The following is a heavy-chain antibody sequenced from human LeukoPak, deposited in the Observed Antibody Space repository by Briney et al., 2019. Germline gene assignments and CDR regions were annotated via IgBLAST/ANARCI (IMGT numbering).Heavy chain of an antibody. Sequence: SETLSLTCAVYGGSFSGYYWSWIRQPPGKGLEWIGEINHSGSTNYNPSLKSRVTISVDTSKNQFSLKLSSVTAADTAVYYCARGDEMATSDYWGQGTLVTVSS. D-gene: IGHD5-24*01. V-gene: IGHV4-34*01. J-gene: IGHJ4*02. CDR1: GGSFSGYY. CDR3: ARGDEMATSDY. CDR2: INHSGST.